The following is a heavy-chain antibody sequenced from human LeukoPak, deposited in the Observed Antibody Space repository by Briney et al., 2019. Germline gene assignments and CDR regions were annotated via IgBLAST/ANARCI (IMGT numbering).Heavy chain of an antibody. CDR2: IIPIFGTA. D-gene: IGHD4-23*01. Sequence: SVKVSCKASGGTFSSYAISWVRQAPGQGLEWMGGIIPIFGTANYAQKFQGRVTITADESTSTAYMELSSLRSEDTAVYYCAAGDYGGKSPPLDYWGQGTLVTVSS. CDR1: GGTFSSYA. V-gene: IGHV1-69*13. J-gene: IGHJ4*02. CDR3: AAGDYGGKSPPLDY.